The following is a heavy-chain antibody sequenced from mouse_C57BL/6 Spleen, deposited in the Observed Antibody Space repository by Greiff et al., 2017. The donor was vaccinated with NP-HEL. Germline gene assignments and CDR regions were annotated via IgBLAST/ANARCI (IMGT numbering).Heavy chain of an antibody. CDR3: ARSGDGSPAWFAY. CDR1: GYTFTSYW. V-gene: IGHV1-61*01. Sequence: VQLQQPGAELVRPGSSVKLSCKASGYTFTSYWMDWVKQRPGQGLEWIGNIYPSDSETHYNQKFKDKATLTVDKSSSTAYMQLSSLTSEDSAVYYCARSGDGSPAWFAYWGQGTLVTVSA. J-gene: IGHJ3*01. D-gene: IGHD2-3*01. CDR2: IYPSDSET.